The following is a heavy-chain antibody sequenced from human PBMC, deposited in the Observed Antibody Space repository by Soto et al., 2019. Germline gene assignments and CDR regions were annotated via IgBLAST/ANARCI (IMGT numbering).Heavy chain of an antibody. J-gene: IGHJ4*02. CDR1: GGSFSGYY. CDR3: GRGHRIQLWPWGFDY. V-gene: IGHV4-34*01. Sequence: QVQLQQGGAGLLKPSETLSLTCAVYGGSFSGYYWRWIRQPPGKGLEWIGEINHSGSTNYNPSLKSRVTISVDTSKNRFSPKLSSVTAADTAVYYYGRGHRIQLWPWGFDYWGQGTLVTVSS. CDR2: INHSGST. D-gene: IGHD5-18*01.